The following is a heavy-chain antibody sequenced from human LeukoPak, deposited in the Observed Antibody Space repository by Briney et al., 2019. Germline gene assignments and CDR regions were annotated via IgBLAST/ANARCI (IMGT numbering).Heavy chain of an antibody. CDR2: IKQDGSEK. D-gene: IGHD3-10*01. CDR3: AREMVRGVYYYYYGMDV. J-gene: IGHJ6*02. CDR1: GFTFSSYW. Sequence: EGSLRLSCAASGFTFSSYWMSWVRQAPGKGLEWVANIKQDGSEKYYVDSVKGRFTISRDNAKNSLYLQMNSLRAEDTAVYYCAREMVRGVYYYYYGMDVWGQGTTVTVSS. V-gene: IGHV3-7*01.